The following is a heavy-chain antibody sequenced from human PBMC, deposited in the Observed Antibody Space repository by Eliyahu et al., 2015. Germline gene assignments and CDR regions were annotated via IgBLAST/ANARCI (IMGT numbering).Heavy chain of an antibody. CDR1: GFTXSTYX. CDR3: ARVLHSGSYYSSPFDY. D-gene: IGHD1-26*01. Sequence: EVQLVESGGGLVQPGGSLRLXCAXSGFTXSTYXMHWXRQAXGKGLECVSAISSNGGTTYYAXSVRGRFTISRDNSKNTLYLQMGSLRPEDMAVYYCARVLHSGSYYSSPFDYWGQGALVTVSS. V-gene: IGHV3-64*01. J-gene: IGHJ4*02. CDR2: ISSNGGTT.